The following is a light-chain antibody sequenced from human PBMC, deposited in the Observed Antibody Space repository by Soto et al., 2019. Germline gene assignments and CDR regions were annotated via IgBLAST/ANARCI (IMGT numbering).Light chain of an antibody. V-gene: IGLV2-14*01. Sequence: TQPASVSESPGQSITICFTGTRSDVGGYYYVSWYQHHPGKAPKLMIYQVSNRPSWVSNRFSGSKYGNTASLSISGLQADDEADYYCRSYTSSNTFYVFGTGTKVTVL. CDR1: RSDVGGYYY. CDR3: RSYTSSNTFYV. J-gene: IGLJ1*01. CDR2: QVS.